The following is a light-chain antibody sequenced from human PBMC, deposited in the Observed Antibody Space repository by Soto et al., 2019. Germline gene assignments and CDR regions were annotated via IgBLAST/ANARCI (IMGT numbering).Light chain of an antibody. Sequence: EIVITQSPSTLSVSQGERATLSCRASQSVARKLAWYQQKPGQAPRLLIHEASIRATGIPARFSGSGSGTEFTLTISSLQPDDFATYYCQQYNSYWTFGQGTKVDIK. CDR3: QQYNSYWT. V-gene: IGKV3-15*01. CDR2: EAS. CDR1: QSVARK. J-gene: IGKJ1*01.